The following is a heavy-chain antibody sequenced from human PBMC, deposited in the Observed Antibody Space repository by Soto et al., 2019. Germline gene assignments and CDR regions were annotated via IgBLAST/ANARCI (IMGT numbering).Heavy chain of an antibody. J-gene: IGHJ3*02. CDR3: AIGTYPYDSIGYDGTFEI. Sequence: ASLKVSCKASGGTFSSYAFNWVRQAPGQGLEWMGGIIPIFATASNAQKFQGRVTITANESTSTAYMELSRLRSAETAVYYCAIGTYPYDSIGYDGTFEIWGKGTRVTVSS. CDR1: GGTFSSYA. V-gene: IGHV1-69*13. D-gene: IGHD3-22*01. CDR2: IIPIFATA.